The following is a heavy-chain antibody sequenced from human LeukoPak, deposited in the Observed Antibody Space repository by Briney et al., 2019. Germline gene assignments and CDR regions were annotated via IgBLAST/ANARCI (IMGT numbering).Heavy chain of an antibody. CDR2: IRYDGSNK. V-gene: IGHV3-30*02. Sequence: GGSLRLSCAASGFTFSSYGMHWVRQAPGKALEWVAFIRYDGSNKYYADSVKGRFTISRDNSKNTLYLQMNSLRAEDTAVYYCAKMGTYYYDSSGYSRGDYWGQGTLVTVSS. D-gene: IGHD3-22*01. CDR3: AKMGTYYYDSSGYSRGDY. J-gene: IGHJ4*02. CDR1: GFTFSSYG.